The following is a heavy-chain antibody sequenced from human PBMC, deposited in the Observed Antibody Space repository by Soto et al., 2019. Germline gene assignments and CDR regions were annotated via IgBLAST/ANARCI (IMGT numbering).Heavy chain of an antibody. D-gene: IGHD2-2*01. Sequence: QVQLVESGGGVVQPGRSLRLSCAASGFTFSSYGMHWVRQAPGKGLEWVAVISYDGSNKYYADSVKGRFTISRDNSETKLYLQMNSLRAEDTAVYYCAKDSFRFATTSCSDYWGQGTLVTVSS. V-gene: IGHV3-30*18. CDR1: GFTFSSYG. CDR3: AKDSFRFATTSCSDY. J-gene: IGHJ4*02. CDR2: ISYDGSNK.